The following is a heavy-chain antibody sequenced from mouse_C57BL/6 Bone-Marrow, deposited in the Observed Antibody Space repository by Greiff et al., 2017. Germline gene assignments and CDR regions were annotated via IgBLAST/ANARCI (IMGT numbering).Heavy chain of an antibody. CDR1: GFTFSSYG. V-gene: IGHV5-6*01. D-gene: IGHD3-1*01. CDR3: ARPRRYFDV. J-gene: IGHJ1*03. Sequence: EVQLVESGGDLVKPGGSLKLSCAASGFTFSSYGMSWVRQTPDKSLEWVATISSGGSYTYYPDSVKGRFTISRDNAKNTLYLQMSSLKSEDTAMYYCARPRRYFDVWGTGTTVTVSS. CDR2: ISSGGSYT.